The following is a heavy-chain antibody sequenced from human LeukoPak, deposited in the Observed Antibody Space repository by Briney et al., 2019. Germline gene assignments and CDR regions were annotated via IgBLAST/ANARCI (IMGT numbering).Heavy chain of an antibody. Sequence: PGGSLRLSCAASGFTFSSYWMSWVRQAPGKGLEWVANIKQDGSEKYYVDSVKGRFTISGDNAKNSLYLQMNSLRAEDTAVYYCAGEVVAATNVYYYYYGMDVWGQGTTVTVSS. CDR3: AGEVVAATNVYYYYYGMDV. D-gene: IGHD2-15*01. J-gene: IGHJ6*02. CDR2: IKQDGSEK. V-gene: IGHV3-7*01. CDR1: GFTFSSYW.